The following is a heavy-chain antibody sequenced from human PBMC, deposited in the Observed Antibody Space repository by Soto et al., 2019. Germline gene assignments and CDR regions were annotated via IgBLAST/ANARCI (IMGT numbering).Heavy chain of an antibody. Sequence: GGSLRLSCAASGFTFSSYAMSWVRQGSGKGLEWVSASSGSGGKTFYADSVKGRFTISRDNSNNTLYLQMSSLRAEDSAVYYCAKRLVRGETDFYFYGMDVWGQGITVTVSS. J-gene: IGHJ6*02. CDR1: GFTFSSYA. V-gene: IGHV3-23*01. CDR2: SSGSGGKT. CDR3: AKRLVRGETDFYFYGMDV. D-gene: IGHD2-2*01.